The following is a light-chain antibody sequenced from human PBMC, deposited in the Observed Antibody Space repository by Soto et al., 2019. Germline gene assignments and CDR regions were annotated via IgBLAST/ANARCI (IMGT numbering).Light chain of an antibody. CDR3: QQSYTTPLT. CDR2: AAS. Sequence: DIPMTQSPFSLSASVGDRVTITCRASQNINSNLNWYQQKPGKAPKLLIYAASSLQSGVPSRFSGSGSGTDFTLTITSLQPEDFATYYCQQSYTTPLTFGPGTKVDIK. CDR1: QNINSN. V-gene: IGKV1-39*01. J-gene: IGKJ3*01.